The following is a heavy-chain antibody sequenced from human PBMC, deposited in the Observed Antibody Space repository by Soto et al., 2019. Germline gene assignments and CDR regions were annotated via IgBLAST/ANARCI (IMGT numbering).Heavy chain of an antibody. V-gene: IGHV1-3*01. Sequence: ASVKVSCKASGYSFTSYVIYWVRQAPGQRLEWMGWINAGNGNTKYSQKFQGRVTITSDTSASTAYMELSSLRSEDTAVYFCARGVENIVVVLDVFGYYSMDVWGQGTTVTVSS. CDR2: INAGNGNT. D-gene: IGHD2-2*01. CDR3: ARGVENIVVVLDVFGYYSMDV. J-gene: IGHJ6*02. CDR1: GYSFTSYV.